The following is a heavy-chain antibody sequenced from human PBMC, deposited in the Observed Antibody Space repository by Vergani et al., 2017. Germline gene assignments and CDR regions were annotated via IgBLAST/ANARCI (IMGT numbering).Heavy chain of an antibody. V-gene: IGHV3-21*01. CDR1: GFTFSSYS. CDR3: ARARYRSSTSCQYVPLTGPFDY. D-gene: IGHD2-2*01. J-gene: IGHJ4*02. CDR2: ISSSSSYI. Sequence: EVQLVESGGGLVKPGGSLRLSCAASGFTFSSYSLNWVRQAPGKGLEWVSSISSSSSYIYYADSVKGRFTISRDNANNALYLQMNSLRAEDTAVYYCARARYRSSTSCQYVPLTGPFDYWGQGTLVTVSS.